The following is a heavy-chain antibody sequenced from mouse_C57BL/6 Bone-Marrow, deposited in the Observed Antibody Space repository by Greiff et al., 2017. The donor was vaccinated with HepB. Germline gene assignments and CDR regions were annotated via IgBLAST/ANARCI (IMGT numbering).Heavy chain of an antibody. CDR1: GIDFSRYW. CDR3: ARQGYYGAYFDY. J-gene: IGHJ2*01. V-gene: IGHV4-1*01. CDR2: INPDSSTI. Sequence: EVKLLQSGGGLVQPGGSLKLSCAASGIDFSRYWMSWVRRAPGKGLEGIGEINPDSSTINYAPSLKDKFIISRDNAKNTLYLQMSKVRSEDTALYYCARQGYYGAYFDYWGQGTTLTVSS. D-gene: IGHD1-2*01.